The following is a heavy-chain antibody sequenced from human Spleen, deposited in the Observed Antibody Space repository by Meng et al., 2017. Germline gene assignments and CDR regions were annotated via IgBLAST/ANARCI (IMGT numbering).Heavy chain of an antibody. Sequence: QVQLQGSGPGVVRPSETLSLTCTVSGDSVTSGNYYWSWIRQPPGKGPEWIGYIYYTGSTNYNPSLKSRLTMSIDTSKNRFSLKLTSVTAADTAVYYCARDPHTTGTYNLWGQGTLVTVSS. J-gene: IGHJ5*02. D-gene: IGHD1-1*01. V-gene: IGHV4-61*03. CDR1: GDSVTSGNYY. CDR2: IYYTGST. CDR3: ARDPHTTGTYNL.